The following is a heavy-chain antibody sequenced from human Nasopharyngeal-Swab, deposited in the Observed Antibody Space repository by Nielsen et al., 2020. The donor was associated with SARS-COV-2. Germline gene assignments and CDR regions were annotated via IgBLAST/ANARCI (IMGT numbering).Heavy chain of an antibody. CDR1: GFTFSDSA. CDR2: SGSKGNNYAT. V-gene: IGHV3-73*01. J-gene: IGHJ4*02. D-gene: IGHD2-15*01. CDR3: TRCGGGCYSGRDY. Sequence: GESLKTPCAAPGFTFSDSAIHRVRQASGEGLEWVGRSGSKGNNYATAYSPAVKGRFIIFRDEPTNTAYLQMNSLKTEDTAMYYCTRCGGGCYSGRDYWCQGTLVTVSS.